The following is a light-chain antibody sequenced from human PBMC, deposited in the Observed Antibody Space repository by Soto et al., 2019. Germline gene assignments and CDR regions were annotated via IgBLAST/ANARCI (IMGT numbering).Light chain of an antibody. V-gene: IGKV3-15*01. CDR1: QTVLSN. CDR3: KQYNNWPIT. J-gene: IGKJ5*01. CDR2: GAY. Sequence: EIVLTQSPATLSVSPGERATLSCRASQTVLSNLAWYQQKPGQAPRLLIYGAYTRATGIQARFSGSGSGTEFALTISSLQSEDFAVYYCKQYNNWPITFGQGTRLEIK.